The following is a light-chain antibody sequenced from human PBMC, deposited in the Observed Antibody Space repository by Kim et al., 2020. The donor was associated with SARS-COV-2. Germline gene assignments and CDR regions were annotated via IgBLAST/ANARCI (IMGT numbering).Light chain of an antibody. CDR1: QSVSSGY. V-gene: IGKV3-20*01. CDR3: QQYDSSLFT. J-gene: IGKJ3*01. CDR2: GAS. Sequence: SAGERATLSCRASQSVSSGYLAWYQQKPGQAPRHLIYGASSRATGIPDRFSGSGSGTDFNLTISRLEPEDFAVYYCQQYDSSLFTFGPGTKVDIK.